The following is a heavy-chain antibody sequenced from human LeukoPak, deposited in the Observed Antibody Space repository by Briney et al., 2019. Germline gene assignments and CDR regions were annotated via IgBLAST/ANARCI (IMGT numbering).Heavy chain of an antibody. Sequence: SETLSLTCSVSGGSIGGYYWSWIRQPPGRGLEWIGSMFYRGSTSFNPSLKSRVSFSLDTSKNQFSLKLSSVTAADTAVYHCARYHCTSGDCNHLDKWGRGTLVTVSS. V-gene: IGHV4-59*01. CDR3: ARYHCTSGDCNHLDK. CDR1: GGSIGGYY. D-gene: IGHD2-21*02. J-gene: IGHJ4*02. CDR2: MFYRGST.